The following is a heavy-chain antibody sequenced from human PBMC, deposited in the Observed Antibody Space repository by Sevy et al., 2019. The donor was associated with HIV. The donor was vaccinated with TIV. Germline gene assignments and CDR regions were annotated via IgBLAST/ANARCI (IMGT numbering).Heavy chain of an antibody. Sequence: GGSLRLSCAGSGFTFSSYWMTWVRQAPGTGLEWVANIKQDGSMKYYVNSVKGRFTISRDKAKNSVYLQMNSLRAEDTAIYYCARSIAAIGPDYWGQGTLVTVSS. V-gene: IGHV3-7*01. CDR2: IKQDGSMK. D-gene: IGHD6-13*01. J-gene: IGHJ4*02. CDR1: GFTFSSYW. CDR3: ARSIAAIGPDY.